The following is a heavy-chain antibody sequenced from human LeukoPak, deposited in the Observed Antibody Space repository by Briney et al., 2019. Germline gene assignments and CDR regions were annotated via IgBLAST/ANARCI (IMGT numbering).Heavy chain of an antibody. CDR3: ASYDYDSSGYLPFEY. D-gene: IGHD3-22*01. Sequence: PSETLSLTCAVSGGSISSYYSSWVRQTPGEGLEWVWNIYNSGRTNYNPSLKSRFTISVATSKTQFSWKWSSVTAADTAVYYWASYDYDSSGYLPFEYWGQGTLVTVSS. J-gene: IGHJ4*02. CDR1: GGSISSYY. CDR2: IYNSGRT. V-gene: IGHV4-59*01.